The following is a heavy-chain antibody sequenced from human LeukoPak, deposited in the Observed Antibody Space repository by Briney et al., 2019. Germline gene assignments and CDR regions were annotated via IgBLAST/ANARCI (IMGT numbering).Heavy chain of an antibody. CDR1: GFTFSNYW. Sequence: SGGSLRLSCAASGFTFSNYWMNWVRQAPGKGLEWVANIKQDGSEKYYVDSVKGRFTISRDNAKNTLYLQMNSLRAEDTAVYYCARGAPVVVTANETRWFDPWGQGTLVTVSS. CDR2: IKQDGSEK. D-gene: IGHD2-21*02. CDR3: ARGAPVVVTANETRWFDP. V-gene: IGHV3-7*01. J-gene: IGHJ5*02.